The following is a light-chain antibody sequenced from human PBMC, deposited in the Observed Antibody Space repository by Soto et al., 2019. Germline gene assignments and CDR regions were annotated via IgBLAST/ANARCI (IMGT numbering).Light chain of an antibody. V-gene: IGKV1-8*01. Sequence: AIRMTQSPSSFSASTGDTVTISCRASQDVSSYLAWYQQRPGKAPKLLIYAASTLQSGVPSRFSGSGSGTDFTLTISCLQSEDFATYYCKHYNTYPWTFGQGTKVEVK. CDR3: KHYNTYPWT. CDR2: AAS. J-gene: IGKJ1*01. CDR1: QDVSSY.